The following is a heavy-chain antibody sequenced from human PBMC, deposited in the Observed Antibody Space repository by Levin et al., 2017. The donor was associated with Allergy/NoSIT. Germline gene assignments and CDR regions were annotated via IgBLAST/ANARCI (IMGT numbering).Heavy chain of an antibody. CDR2: IYSSGSS. CDR1: GFTVNSNY. CDR3: ARGSVLGYCSSASCYLDS. J-gene: IGHJ4*02. D-gene: IGHD2-2*01. Sequence: GGSLRLSCAASGFTVNSNYMTWVRQAPGRGLEWVSVIYSSGSSYYADSVKGRFTISRDNSKNTLYLQMTSLRAEDTAGYYCARGSVLGYCSSASCYLDSWGQGTLVTVSS. V-gene: IGHV3-66*01.